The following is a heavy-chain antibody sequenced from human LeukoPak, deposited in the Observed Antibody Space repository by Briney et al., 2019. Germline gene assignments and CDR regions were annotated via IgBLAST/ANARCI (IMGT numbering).Heavy chain of an antibody. D-gene: IGHD3-22*01. J-gene: IGHJ1*01. V-gene: IGHV3-30*02. CDR3: AKDLGYYDSSGYLRGAEYFQH. Sequence: PGGSLRLSCAASGFTFNSYGMHWVRQAPGKGLEWVAFIRYDGSIKHYADAVKGRFTISRDKSKNTLYLQINSLRAEDTAVYYCAKDLGYYDSSGYLRGAEYFQHWGQGTLVTVSS. CDR1: GFTFNSYG. CDR2: IRYDGSIK.